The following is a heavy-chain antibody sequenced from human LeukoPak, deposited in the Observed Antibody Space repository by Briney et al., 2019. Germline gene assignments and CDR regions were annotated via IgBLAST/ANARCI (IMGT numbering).Heavy chain of an antibody. CDR1: GYTFTSYY. CDR3: ARVLLDCTNGVCYWLDWFDP. CDR2: IIPIFGTA. J-gene: IGHJ5*02. V-gene: IGHV1-69*13. D-gene: IGHD2-8*01. Sequence: ASVKVSCKASGYTFTSYYMHWVRQAPGQGLEWMGGIIPIFGTANYAQKFQGRVTITADESTSTAYMELSSLRSEDTAVYYCARVLLDCTNGVCYWLDWFDPWGQGTLVTVSS.